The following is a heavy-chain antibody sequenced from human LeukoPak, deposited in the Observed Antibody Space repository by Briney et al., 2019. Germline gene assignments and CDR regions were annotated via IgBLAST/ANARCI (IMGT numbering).Heavy chain of an antibody. V-gene: IGHV4-59*11. CDR2: IYYSGST. CDR1: GGSIISHY. Sequence: SETLSLTCTVSGGSIISHYWSWIRQPPAKGLEWIGYIYYSGSTNYNPSLKSRVTISVDTSKKQFCLKLSSVTAADPAVYYCGREVVPAADAFDMWGEGRMVTVSS. D-gene: IGHD2-2*01. J-gene: IGHJ3*02. CDR3: GREVVPAADAFDM.